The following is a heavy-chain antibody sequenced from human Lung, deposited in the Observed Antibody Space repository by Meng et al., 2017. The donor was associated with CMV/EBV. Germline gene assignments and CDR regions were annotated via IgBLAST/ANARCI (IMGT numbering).Heavy chain of an antibody. CDR3: ARAGDIVEVSDPLRQNYYYYGMDL. Sequence: GESLKISCAASGFTFSSYEMNWVRQAPGKGLEWVSYISSSGSTIYYADSVKGRFTISRDSSKNTVYLHINSLRGEDTAVYYCARAGDIVEVSDPLRQNYYYYGMDLWGQGTTVTVSS. J-gene: IGHJ6*02. D-gene: IGHD2-15*01. CDR2: ISSSGSTI. CDR1: GFTFSSYE. V-gene: IGHV3-48*03.